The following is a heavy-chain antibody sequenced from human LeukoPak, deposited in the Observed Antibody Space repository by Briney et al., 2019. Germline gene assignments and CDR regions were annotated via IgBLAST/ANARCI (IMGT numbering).Heavy chain of an antibody. V-gene: IGHV3-49*04. J-gene: IGHJ4*02. CDR3: EMSGY. D-gene: IGHD5-24*01. CDR2: IRSKAYGGTT. CDR1: GFTFGDYA. Sequence: PGGSLRLSCTASGFTFGDYALSWVRQAPGKGLEWVGFIRSKAYGGTTEYAASVKGRFTISRDDSKSIAYLQMNSLKTEDTAVYYCEMSGYWGQGTLVTVSS.